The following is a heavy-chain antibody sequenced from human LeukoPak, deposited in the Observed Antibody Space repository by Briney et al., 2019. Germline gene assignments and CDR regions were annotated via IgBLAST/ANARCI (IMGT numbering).Heavy chain of an antibody. CDR3: ASREGSDYAFWSGYPGWFDP. CDR1: GGSISSSSYY. D-gene: IGHD3-3*01. V-gene: IGHV4-39*01. J-gene: IGHJ5*02. CDR2: IYYSGST. Sequence: ETLSLTCAVSGGSISSSSYYWGWIRQPPGKGLEWIWSIYYSGSTYYNPSLKSRVTISVDTSQNQFSLKLRSVPAADTAVYYCASREGSDYAFWSGYPGWFDPWGQGTLVTVSS.